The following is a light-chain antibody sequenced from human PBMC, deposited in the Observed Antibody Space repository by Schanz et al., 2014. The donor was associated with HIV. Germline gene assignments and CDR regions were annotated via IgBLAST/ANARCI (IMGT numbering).Light chain of an antibody. CDR3: ISYTSDTVL. CDR1: SMAFSSSDF. V-gene: IGLV2-14*03. CDR2: DVT. J-gene: IGLJ2*01. Sequence: QSALTQPTSVSGSPGQSITISCTGASMAFSSSDFVSWYQQLPGEAPRLIIYDVTSRPSGVSARFSASRFGDTASLTISGLQAEDEADYYCISYTSDTVLFGGGTKLTVL.